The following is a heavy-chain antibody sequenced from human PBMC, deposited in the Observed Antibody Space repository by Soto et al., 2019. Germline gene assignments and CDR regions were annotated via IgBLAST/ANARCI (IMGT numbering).Heavy chain of an antibody. Sequence: EVQLVESGGALVQPGGSLRLSCAASGFTFSTYWMHWVRQGPGKGLVWVSRIRGDGTRTNYADSVRVRFTVSRDNAKNTLYLQINSLTAEDTAVYYCARGTLNSIDMVDYWGQGTLVTVSS. CDR2: IRGDGTRT. J-gene: IGHJ4*02. CDR3: ARGTLNSIDMVDY. V-gene: IGHV3-74*01. CDR1: GFTFSTYW. D-gene: IGHD2-21*01.